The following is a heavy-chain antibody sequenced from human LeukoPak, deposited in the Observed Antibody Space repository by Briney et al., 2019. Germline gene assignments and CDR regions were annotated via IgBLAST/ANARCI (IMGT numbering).Heavy chain of an antibody. Sequence: GGSLRLSCAASGFAFSSYGMHWVRQAPGKGLEWVSYISSRSSAIYHADSVKGRFTISRDNAKNSLYLQMSSLRAEDTAVYYCARVPTDYDFWSGYLAPRDYYYYMDVWGKGTTVTVSS. CDR1: GFAFSSYG. CDR3: ARVPTDYDFWSGYLAPRDYYYYMDV. J-gene: IGHJ6*03. D-gene: IGHD3-3*01. CDR2: ISSRSSAI. V-gene: IGHV3-48*01.